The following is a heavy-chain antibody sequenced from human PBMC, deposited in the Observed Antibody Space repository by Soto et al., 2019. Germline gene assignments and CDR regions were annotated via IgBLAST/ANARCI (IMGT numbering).Heavy chain of an antibody. J-gene: IGHJ4*02. CDR1: GFTFSSYA. D-gene: IGHD3-9*01. CDR2: ISGSGGST. V-gene: IGHV3-23*01. CDR3: AKDRNDILTGYCPFDY. Sequence: GGSLRLSCAASGFTFSSYAMSWVRQAPGKGLEWVSAISGSGGSTYYADSVKGRFTISRDNSKNTLYLQMNSLRAEDTAVYYCAKDRNDILTGYCPFDYWGQGTLVTVSS.